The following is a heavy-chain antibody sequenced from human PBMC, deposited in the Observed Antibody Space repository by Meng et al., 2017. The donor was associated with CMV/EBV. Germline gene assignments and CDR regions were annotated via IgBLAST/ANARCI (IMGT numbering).Heavy chain of an antibody. D-gene: IGHD1-14*01. Sequence: ESLKISCAVYGGSFSGHYWSWIRQPPGKGLEWIGEINHSGSTNYNPSLKSRVTISVDTSKNQFSLKLSSVTAADTAVYYCARAEGGDYFDYWGQGTLVTVSS. J-gene: IGHJ4*02. V-gene: IGHV4-34*01. CDR1: GGSFSGHY. CDR2: INHSGST. CDR3: ARAEGGDYFDY.